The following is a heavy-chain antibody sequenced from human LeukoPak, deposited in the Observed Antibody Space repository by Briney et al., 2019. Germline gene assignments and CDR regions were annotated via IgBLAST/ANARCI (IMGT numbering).Heavy chain of an antibody. V-gene: IGHV4-39*07. Sequence: SETLSLTCTVSGGSISSSSYYWGWIRQPPGKGLEWIGSIYYSGSTYYNPSLNSRVTISVDTSKNQFSLKPSSLTAADTAVSYCARENIVVPAAISYFDYWGQGTLVTVSS. CDR1: GGSISSSSYY. J-gene: IGHJ4*02. CDR3: ARENIVVPAAISYFDY. D-gene: IGHD2-2*02. CDR2: IYYSGST.